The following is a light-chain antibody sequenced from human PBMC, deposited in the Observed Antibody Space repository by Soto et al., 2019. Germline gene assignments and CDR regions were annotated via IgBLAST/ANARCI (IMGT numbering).Light chain of an antibody. Sequence: AIQLTQSPSSLSASVRDRVTITCRASQGISSALAWYQQKPGKAPKLLIYDASSLESGVQSRFSGSGSGTDFTLTISSLQPEDFATYYCQQFNFYPITFGQGTRLEIK. CDR2: DAS. V-gene: IGKV1-13*02. CDR3: QQFNFYPIT. CDR1: QGISSA. J-gene: IGKJ5*01.